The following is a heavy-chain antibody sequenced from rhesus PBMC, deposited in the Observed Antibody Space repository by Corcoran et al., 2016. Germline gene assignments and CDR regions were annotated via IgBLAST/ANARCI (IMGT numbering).Heavy chain of an antibody. CDR3: ARDGSRAGFDY. CDR1: GGSISSGYYY. D-gene: IGHD6-31*01. J-gene: IGHJ4*01. Sequence: QVQLQESGPGLVKPSETLSLTCAVSGGSISSGYYYWSWIRQPPGKGLEWIGYITYSGRTMYNPSLKSRVTISRDTSKNQFSLKLSSVTAADTAVYYCARDGSRAGFDYWGQGVLVTVSS. CDR2: ITYSGRT. V-gene: IGHV4-122*02.